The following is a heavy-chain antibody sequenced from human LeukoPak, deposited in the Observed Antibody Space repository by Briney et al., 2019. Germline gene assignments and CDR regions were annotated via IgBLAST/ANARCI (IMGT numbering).Heavy chain of an antibody. CDR3: AREVLWGSHWYFDL. V-gene: IGHV4-59*01. Sequence: SETLSLTCTVSGGSISSYYWSWIRQPPGKGLEWIGYIYYSGSTNYNPSLKSRVTISVDTSKNQFSLKLSSVTAADTAVYYCAREVLWGSHWYFDLWGRGTLVTVSS. CDR2: IYYSGST. D-gene: IGHD7-27*01. J-gene: IGHJ2*01. CDR1: GGSISSYY.